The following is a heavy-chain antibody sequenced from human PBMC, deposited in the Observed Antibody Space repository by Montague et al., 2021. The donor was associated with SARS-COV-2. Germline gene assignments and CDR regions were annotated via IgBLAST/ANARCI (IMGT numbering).Heavy chain of an antibody. CDR3: YSGYDFGY. V-gene: IGHV3-21*01. CDR1: GFTFNSYS. Sequence: SLRLSRAASGFTFNSYSMNWVRQAPGKGLEWVSSISSSSTSIYYADSVKGRFTISRDNAKNSLYLQMNSLRAEDTAVYYCYSGYDFGYWGQGTLVTVSS. CDR2: ISSSSTSI. D-gene: IGHD5-12*01. J-gene: IGHJ4*02.